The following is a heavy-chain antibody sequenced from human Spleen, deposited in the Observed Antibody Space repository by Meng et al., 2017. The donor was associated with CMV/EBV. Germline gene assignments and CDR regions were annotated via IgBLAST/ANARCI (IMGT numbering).Heavy chain of an antibody. V-gene: IGHV1-18*01. CDR2: ISPYNDKT. J-gene: IGHJ5*02. Sequence: SCKASGYRFPSSHISWVRQAPGQGLELMGWISPYNDKTEYSERMQGRVTMTSDTSTSTAYMELRGLRSEDTALYYGARERFAGWFDPWGQGTLVTVSS. CDR3: ARERFAGWFDP. CDR1: GYRFPSSH. D-gene: IGHD3-16*01.